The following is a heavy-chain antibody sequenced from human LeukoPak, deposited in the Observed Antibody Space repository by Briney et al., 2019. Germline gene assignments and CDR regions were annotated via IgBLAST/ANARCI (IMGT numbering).Heavy chain of an antibody. J-gene: IGHJ6*03. CDR3: ARGARVRGVIPYYYYYYMDV. V-gene: IGHV4-38-2*02. Sequence: SETLSLTCTVSGYSISSGYYWGWIRQPPGKGLEWIGSIYHSGSTYYNPSLKSRVTISVDTSKNQFSLKLSSVTAADTAVYYCARGARVRGVIPYYYYYYMDVWGKGTTVTVSS. CDR2: IYHSGST. D-gene: IGHD3-10*01. CDR1: GYSISSGYY.